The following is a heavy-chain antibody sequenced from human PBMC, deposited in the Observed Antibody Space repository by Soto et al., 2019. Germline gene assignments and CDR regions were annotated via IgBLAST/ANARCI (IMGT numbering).Heavy chain of an antibody. CDR3: AKDESYYDFWSGYSPGWDGMDA. Sequence: QVQLVESGGGVVQPGRSLRLSCAASGFTFSDYALHWVRQAPGKGLEWVALVSDDGTNKYYVDSVKGRFTISRDNSKNTLYLQMNSLRPEDTAVYYCAKDESYYDFWSGYSPGWDGMDAWGQGTAVTVSS. J-gene: IGHJ6*02. V-gene: IGHV3-30*18. CDR1: GFTFSDYA. D-gene: IGHD3-3*01. CDR2: VSDDGTNK.